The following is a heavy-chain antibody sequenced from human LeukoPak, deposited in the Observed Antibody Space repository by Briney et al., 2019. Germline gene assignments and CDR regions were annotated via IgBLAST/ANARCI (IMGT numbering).Heavy chain of an antibody. J-gene: IGHJ4*02. CDR1: GFTVSNNY. D-gene: IGHD2-8*02. Sequence: PGGSLRLSCAASGFTVSNNYMSWVRQAPGKGLEWVSIIYSGGYTYYADSVRDRFTISRDNSKNTLYLQMNSLTAEDTAVYFCAKMGPGGYYFAFWGQEPLVPV. V-gene: IGHV3-66*01. CDR2: IYSGGYT. CDR3: AKMGPGGYYFAF.